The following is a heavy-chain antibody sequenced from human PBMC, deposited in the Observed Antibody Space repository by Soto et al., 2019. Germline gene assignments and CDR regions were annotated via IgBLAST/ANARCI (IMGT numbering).Heavy chain of an antibody. CDR3: ARGVFP. CDR1: GGSISPGGYY. V-gene: IGHV4-31*03. CDR2: FYYSGST. Sequence: QVQLQESGPGLVKPSQTLSLTCTVSGGSISPGGYYWNWIRQHPGKGLEWIGYFYYSGSTYYNPSLTSRVTISVHTSKTQFPLTLSSVGAAETAVYCCARGVFPWGQGTLVTVSS. J-gene: IGHJ5*02.